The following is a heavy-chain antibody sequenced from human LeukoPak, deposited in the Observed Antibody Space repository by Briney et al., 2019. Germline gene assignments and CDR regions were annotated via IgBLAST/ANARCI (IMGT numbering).Heavy chain of an antibody. CDR2: ISSSSRYI. J-gene: IGHJ6*03. V-gene: IGHV3-21*01. Sequence: PGGSLRLSCAASGFTFNRYSMNWVRQAPGKGREGVSSISSSSRYIYYADSVKGRFTISRDNAKNSLYLQMNSLRAEDTAAYYCARDREEDYYMDVWGKGTTVTVSS. CDR1: GFTFNRYS. CDR3: ARDREEDYYMDV.